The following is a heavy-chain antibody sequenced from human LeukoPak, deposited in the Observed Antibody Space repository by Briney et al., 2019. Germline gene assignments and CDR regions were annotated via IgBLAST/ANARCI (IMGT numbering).Heavy chain of an antibody. J-gene: IGHJ4*02. V-gene: IGHV1-46*01. CDR1: GGTFSSYA. CDR3: ARDRERIWRRTYFDY. CDR2: INPSGSST. Sequence: GSSVKVSCKASGGTFSSYAISWVRQAPGQGLEWMGIINPSGSSTTYAQKFQGRVTMTRDMSTSTVYMELSSLRSEDTAVYYCARDRERIWRRTYFDYWGQGTLVTVSS. D-gene: IGHD2-15*01.